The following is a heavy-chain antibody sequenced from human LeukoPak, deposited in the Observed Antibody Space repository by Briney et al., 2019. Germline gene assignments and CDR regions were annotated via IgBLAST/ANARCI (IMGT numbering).Heavy chain of an antibody. CDR2: ISDSGGST. V-gene: IGHV3-23*01. J-gene: IGHJ4*02. CDR1: GFTFSSYA. CDR3: ARVLSSGWYYFDY. D-gene: IGHD6-19*01. Sequence: PGGSLRLSCAASGFTFSSYAMSWVRQAPGKGLEWVSAISDSGGSTYYADSVKGRFTISRDNSKNTLYLQMNSLRAEDTAVYYCARVLSSGWYYFDYWGQGTLVTVSS.